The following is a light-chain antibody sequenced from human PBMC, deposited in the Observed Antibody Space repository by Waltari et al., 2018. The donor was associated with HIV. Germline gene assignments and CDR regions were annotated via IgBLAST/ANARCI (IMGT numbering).Light chain of an antibody. CDR2: DVT. V-gene: IGLV2-14*03. Sequence: QSALTQPASVSGSSGQSCTLSCTGTRSDVGGYNYVSWYQQHPGKAPKLMVYDVTNRPSGVSNRFSGSKSGNTAFLTISGLQAEDEADYYCSSYTTSRTVVFGGGTKLTVL. CDR3: SSYTTSRTVV. J-gene: IGLJ2*01. CDR1: RSDVGGYNY.